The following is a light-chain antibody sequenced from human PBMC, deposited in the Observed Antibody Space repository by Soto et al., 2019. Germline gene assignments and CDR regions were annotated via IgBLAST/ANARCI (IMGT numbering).Light chain of an antibody. Sequence: EIVLTQSPATLSLSPGEIATLSCRASQSISNYLGWYQQKPGQAPRLLIYDASNRAAGIPARFSGSGSGTDFTLTISSLEPEDFAVYYCQQRSKWPLTFGGGTKVEIK. J-gene: IGKJ4*01. V-gene: IGKV3-11*01. CDR2: DAS. CDR3: QQRSKWPLT. CDR1: QSISNY.